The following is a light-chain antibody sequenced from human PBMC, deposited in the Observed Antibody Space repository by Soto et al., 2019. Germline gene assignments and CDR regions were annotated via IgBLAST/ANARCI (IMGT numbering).Light chain of an antibody. V-gene: IGKV1-5*01. CDR3: EPYYPYST. CDR2: DAS. J-gene: IGKJ1*01. Sequence: TLYRSGKGCVSAPCRYRQNILNWLAWYQQKTGKAPNPLIYDASSLKSGVPARFSGSGSGTEFTLTISSLQPDDFATYSSEPYYPYSTSGQG. CDR1: QNILNW.